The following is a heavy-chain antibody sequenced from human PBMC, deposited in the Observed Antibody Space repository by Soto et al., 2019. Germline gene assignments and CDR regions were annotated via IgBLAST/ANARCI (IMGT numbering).Heavy chain of an antibody. V-gene: IGHV3-33*01. D-gene: IGHD3-22*01. CDR1: GFTFSSYG. J-gene: IGHJ6*02. CDR3: ARDVSYDSSVSDYYGMDV. CDR2: IWYDGSNK. Sequence: QVQLVESGGGVVQPGRSLRLSCAASGFTFSSYGMHWVRQAPGKGREGGAVIWYDGSNKYYADSVKGRFTISRDNSKNTLYLQMNSLRAEDTAVYYCARDVSYDSSVSDYYGMDVWGQGTTVTVSS.